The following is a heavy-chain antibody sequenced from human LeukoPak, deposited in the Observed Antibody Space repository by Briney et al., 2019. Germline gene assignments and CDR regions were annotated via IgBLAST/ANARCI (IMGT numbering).Heavy chain of an antibody. CDR1: GGSISSSSYY. CDR3: ATAGYSSDLYYYYYGMDV. Sequence: SETLSLTCTVSGGSISSSSYYWDWIRQPPGKGLEWIGSIYYSGSTYYNPSLKSRVTISVDTSKNQFSLKLSSVTAADTAVYYCATAGYSSDLYYYYYGMDVWGQGTTVTVSS. J-gene: IGHJ6*02. D-gene: IGHD6-19*01. V-gene: IGHV4-39*01. CDR2: IYYSGST.